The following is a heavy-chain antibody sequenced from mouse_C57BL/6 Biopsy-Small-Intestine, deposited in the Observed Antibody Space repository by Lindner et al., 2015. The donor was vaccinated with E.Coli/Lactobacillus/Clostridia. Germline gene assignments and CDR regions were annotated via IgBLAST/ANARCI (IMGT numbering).Heavy chain of an antibody. D-gene: IGHD2-12*01. CDR2: MNPYSGNT. Sequence: SVKVSCKTSGYTFTSYDINWVRQATGQGLEWMGWMNPYSGNTGYAQKFQGRVTMTRNTSISTAYIELSSLRSEDTAVYYCARLTVTKGGRYFDLWGRGTLVTVSS. CDR1: GYTFTSYD. V-gene: IGHV1-81*01. CDR3: ARLTVTKGGRYFDL. J-gene: IGHJ1*01.